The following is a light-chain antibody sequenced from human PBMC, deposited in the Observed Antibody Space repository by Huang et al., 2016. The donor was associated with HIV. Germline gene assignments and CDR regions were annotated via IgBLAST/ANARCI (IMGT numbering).Light chain of an antibody. V-gene: IGKV1-5*01. Sequence: DIQMTQSPSTLSASVGDRVTITCRASQIIDSYLAWYQQKPGKAPKLLIYDASSLDSGVPSRFSGSGSGTEFTLTISSLQPDNFATYYCQQYHSYPGTFGQGTKVEIK. CDR3: QQYHSYPGT. J-gene: IGKJ1*01. CDR1: QIIDSY. CDR2: DAS.